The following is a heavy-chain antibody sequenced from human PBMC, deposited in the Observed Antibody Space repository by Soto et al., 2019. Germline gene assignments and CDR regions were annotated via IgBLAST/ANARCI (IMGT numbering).Heavy chain of an antibody. CDR2: TNPNSGGT. Sequence: GASVKVSCKASGYTFTGYYMHWVRQAPGQGLEWMGWTNPNSGGTNYAQKFQGRVTMTRDTSISTAYMELSRLRSDDTAVYYCARVGGYDFWSGYPHYGMDVWGQGTTVTVSS. V-gene: IGHV1-2*02. CDR1: GYTFTGYY. J-gene: IGHJ6*02. D-gene: IGHD3-3*01. CDR3: ARVGGYDFWSGYPHYGMDV.